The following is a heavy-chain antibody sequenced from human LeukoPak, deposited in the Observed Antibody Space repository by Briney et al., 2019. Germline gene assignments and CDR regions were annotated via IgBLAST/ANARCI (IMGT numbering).Heavy chain of an antibody. Sequence: SETLSLTCAVYGGSFSGYYWSWIRQPPGKGLEWIGEINHSGSTNYNPSLKSRVTISVDTSKNQFSLKLSSVTAADTAVYYCARGGIAAADKSFDYWGQGTLVTVSS. CDR3: ARGGIAAADKSFDY. CDR2: INHSGST. CDR1: GGSFSGYY. V-gene: IGHV4-34*01. J-gene: IGHJ4*02. D-gene: IGHD6-13*01.